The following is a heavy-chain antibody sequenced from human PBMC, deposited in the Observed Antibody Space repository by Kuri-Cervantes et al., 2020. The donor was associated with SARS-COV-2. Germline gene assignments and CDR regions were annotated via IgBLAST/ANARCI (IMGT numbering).Heavy chain of an antibody. J-gene: IGHJ6*02. CDR1: GGSFSGYY. CDR2: INHSGST. CDR3: ARGGRIAVAGILLPLYYYGMDV. Sequence: SETLSLTCAVYGGSFSGYYWSWIRQPPRKGLEWIGEINHSGSTNYNPSLKSRVTISVDTSKNQFSLKLSSVTAADTAVYYCARGGRIAVAGILLPLYYYGMDVWGQGTTVTVS. V-gene: IGHV4-34*01. D-gene: IGHD6-19*01.